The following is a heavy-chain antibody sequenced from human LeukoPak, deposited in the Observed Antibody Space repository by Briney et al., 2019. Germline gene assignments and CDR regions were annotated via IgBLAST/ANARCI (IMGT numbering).Heavy chain of an antibody. J-gene: IGHJ4*02. CDR3: AKGGGSSCYSPSDY. D-gene: IGHD2-15*01. CDR2: ISGSGTDT. CDR1: GFSFSSYG. V-gene: IGHV3-23*01. Sequence: GGSLRLSCAAFGFSFSSYGLSWVRRAPGKGLEWVSAISGSGTDTFYANSVKGRFTISRDNPKNTLYLQMNSLRAEDTAVYYCAKGGGSSCYSPSDYWGQGTLVTVSS.